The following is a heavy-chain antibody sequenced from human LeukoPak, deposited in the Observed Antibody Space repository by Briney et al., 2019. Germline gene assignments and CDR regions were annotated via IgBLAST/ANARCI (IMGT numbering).Heavy chain of an antibody. CDR1: GFTFSSYA. CDR2: ISSSGSTI. J-gene: IGHJ4*02. D-gene: IGHD2-2*01. V-gene: IGHV3-48*03. Sequence: PGGSLRLSCAASGFTFSSYAMSWVRQAPGKGLEWVSYISSSGSTIYYADSVKGRFTISRDNAKNSLYLQMNSLRAEDTAVYYCARDESCSSTSCYGMVDYWGQGTLVTVSS. CDR3: ARDESCSSTSCYGMVDY.